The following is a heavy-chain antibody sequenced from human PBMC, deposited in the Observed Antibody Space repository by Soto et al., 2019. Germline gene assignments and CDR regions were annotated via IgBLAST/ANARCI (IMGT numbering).Heavy chain of an antibody. J-gene: IGHJ4*02. V-gene: IGHV1-69*12. CDR2: IIPIYGTA. CDR1: GGTFSTYA. D-gene: IGHD5-12*01. Sequence: QVQLVQAGAEVKKPGSSVKVSCKASGGTFSTYAISWVRQAPGQGLEWMGGIIPIYGTANYAQKFQGRLTMTADESTSTVYMELSSRRSDDTAVYYCAREGKPGGYTPPGTSGFDSWGQGTLVTVSS. CDR3: AREGKPGGYTPPGTSGFDS.